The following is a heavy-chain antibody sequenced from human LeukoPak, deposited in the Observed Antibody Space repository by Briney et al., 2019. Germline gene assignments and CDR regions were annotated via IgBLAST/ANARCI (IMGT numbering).Heavy chain of an antibody. V-gene: IGHV1-69*13. Sequence: ASVKVSCKASGYTFTSYAMNWVRQAPGQGLEWMGGIIPIFGTANYAQKFQGRVTITADESTSTAYMELSSLRSEDTAVYYCARESRSSGYSDYWGQGTLVTVSS. CDR3: ARESRSSGYSDY. CDR1: GYTFTSYA. CDR2: IIPIFGTA. J-gene: IGHJ4*02. D-gene: IGHD3-22*01.